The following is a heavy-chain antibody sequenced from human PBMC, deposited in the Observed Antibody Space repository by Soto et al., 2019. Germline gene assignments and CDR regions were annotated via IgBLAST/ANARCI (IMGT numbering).Heavy chain of an antibody. CDR1: GYTFTVYY. CDR3: ARDLAKGGGSAGFDY. Sequence: ASVKVFCKASGYTFTVYYMHWVRQAPGQGLEWMGWINPKSGGTMYPQKFQGRVTMTWDTSISTAYMTLTRLRSDDTAVYYWARDLAKGGGSAGFDYWGQGTLVTVSS. V-gene: IGHV1-2*02. J-gene: IGHJ4*02. CDR2: INPKSGGT. D-gene: IGHD1-26*01.